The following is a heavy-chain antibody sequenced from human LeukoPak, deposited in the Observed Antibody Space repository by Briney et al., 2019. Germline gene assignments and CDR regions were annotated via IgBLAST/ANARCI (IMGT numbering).Heavy chain of an antibody. J-gene: IGHJ3*02. CDR3: ARDRVLRFLEWLSPDGGAFDI. Sequence: SETLSLTCTVSGGSISSYYWSWIRQHPGKGLEWIGYIYYSGSTYYNPSLKSRVTISVDTSKNQLSLKLSSVTAADTAVYYCARDRVLRFLEWLSPDGGAFDIWGQGTMVTVSS. CDR1: GGSISSYY. CDR2: IYYSGST. V-gene: IGHV4-59*06. D-gene: IGHD3-3*01.